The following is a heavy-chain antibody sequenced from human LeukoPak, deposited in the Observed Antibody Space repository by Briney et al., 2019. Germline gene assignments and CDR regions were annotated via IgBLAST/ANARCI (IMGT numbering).Heavy chain of an antibody. J-gene: IGHJ4*02. CDR2: IGGLGGST. CDR1: GFTFSSHA. CDR3: ARDPGVVAFHYFDY. Sequence: GGSLRLSCAASGFTFSSHAMGWVRQAPGKGLEWDSGIGGLGGSTYYAGSVKGRFTISRDNSQNTLYLHMNSLRADDTAVYYCARDPGVVAFHYFDYWGQGSLVTVSS. V-gene: IGHV3-23*01. D-gene: IGHD3-3*01.